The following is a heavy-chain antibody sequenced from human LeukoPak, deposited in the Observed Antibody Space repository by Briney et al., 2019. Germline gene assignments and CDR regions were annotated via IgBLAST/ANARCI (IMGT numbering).Heavy chain of an antibody. CDR1: GYTLTELS. D-gene: IGHD4-23*01. J-gene: IGHJ2*01. V-gene: IGHV1-24*01. Sequence: ASVKVSCKVSGYTLTELSMHWVRQAPGKGLEWMGGFDPEDGETIYAQKFQGRVTMTEDTSTDTAYMELSSVTAADTAVYYCARESSATVVTGGFDLWGRGTLVTVSS. CDR3: ARESSATVVTGGFDL. CDR2: FDPEDGET.